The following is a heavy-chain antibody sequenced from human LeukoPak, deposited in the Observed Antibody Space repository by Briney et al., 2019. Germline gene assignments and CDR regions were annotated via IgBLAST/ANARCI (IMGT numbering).Heavy chain of an antibody. CDR2: ISAYNGNT. D-gene: IGHD3-9*01. CDR1: GYTFTSYG. Sequence: ASVKVSCKASGYTFTSYGISWVRQAPGQGLEWMGWISAYNGNTNYAQKFQGRVTMTRDTSISTAYMELSRLRSDDTAVYYCARDPGGDILENQDYWGQGTLVTVSS. CDR3: ARDPGGDILENQDY. V-gene: IGHV1-18*01. J-gene: IGHJ4*02.